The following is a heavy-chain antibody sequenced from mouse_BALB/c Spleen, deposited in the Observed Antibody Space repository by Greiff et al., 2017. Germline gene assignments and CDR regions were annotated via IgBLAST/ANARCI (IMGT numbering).Heavy chain of an antibody. J-gene: IGHJ4*01. D-gene: IGHD2-10*02. Sequence: EVKLVESGGGLVKPGGSLKLSCAASGFTFSSYAMSWVRQSPEKRLEWVAEISSGGSYTYYPDTVTGRFTISRDNAKNNLYLQMSSLKSEDTAMYYCARASMVTYYAMDYWGQGTSVTVSS. CDR1: GFTFSSYA. CDR3: ARASMVTYYAMDY. CDR2: ISSGGSYT. V-gene: IGHV5-9-4*01.